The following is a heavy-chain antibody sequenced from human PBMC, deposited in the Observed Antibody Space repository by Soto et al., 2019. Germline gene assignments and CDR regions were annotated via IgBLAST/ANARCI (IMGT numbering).Heavy chain of an antibody. J-gene: IGHJ6*03. CDR1: GGSISSYY. Sequence: PSETLSLTCTVSGGSISSYYWSWIRQPPGKGLEWIGYIYYSGSTNYNPSLKSRVTISVDTSKNQFPLKLSSVTAADTAVYYCARQPISYSSGWSTYYYYYMDVWGKGTTVTVSS. CDR2: IYYSGST. CDR3: ARQPISYSSGWSTYYYYYMDV. V-gene: IGHV4-59*08. D-gene: IGHD6-19*01.